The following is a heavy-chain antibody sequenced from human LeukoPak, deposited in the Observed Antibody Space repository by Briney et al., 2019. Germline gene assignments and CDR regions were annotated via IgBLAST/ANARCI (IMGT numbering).Heavy chain of an antibody. J-gene: IGHJ4*02. Sequence: SETLSLTCTVGGGSLSGHYWGWIRQPPGKGLELVGHIYHTGTTFYNPSLNSRVTTTLDTSRNQFSLRLTSVIAADTAVYYCAGFSWGCSTASCYLTNWGQGALVTVSS. CDR3: AGFSWGCSTASCYLTN. D-gene: IGHD2-2*01. CDR2: IYHTGTT. V-gene: IGHV4-59*11. CDR1: GGSLSGHY.